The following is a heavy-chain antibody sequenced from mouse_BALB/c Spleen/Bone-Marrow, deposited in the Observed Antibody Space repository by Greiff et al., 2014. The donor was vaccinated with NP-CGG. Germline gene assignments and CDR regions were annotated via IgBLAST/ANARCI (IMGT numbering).Heavy chain of an antibody. CDR1: GYTFTSYD. D-gene: IGHD2-3*01. CDR3: ARSGDGFPDSFDS. CDR2: IYPGDGST. Sequence: QVQLQQSGPELVKPGALVKISCKASGYTFTSYDINWVKQRPGQGLEWIGWIYPGDGSTKYNEKFKGKATLTADRSSSTAYMQLSSLTTENSAVYFGARSGDGFPDSFDSWGQGTTLTVSS. J-gene: IGHJ2*01. V-gene: IGHV1S56*01.